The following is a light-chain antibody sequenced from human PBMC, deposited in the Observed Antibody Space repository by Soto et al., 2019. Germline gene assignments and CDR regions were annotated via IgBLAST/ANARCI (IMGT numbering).Light chain of an antibody. Sequence: EMVLTRSPATLSVSPGERDTLPCTASQSVSSNLAWYQQKPGQAPRLLIYGASNRATGIPARFSGSGSGREFTLTIRSLKSEDFAVYYCQQYNNWPPWPFAQGSMV. J-gene: IGKJ1*01. V-gene: IGKV3-15*01. CDR2: GAS. CDR3: QQYNNWPPWP. CDR1: QSVSSN.